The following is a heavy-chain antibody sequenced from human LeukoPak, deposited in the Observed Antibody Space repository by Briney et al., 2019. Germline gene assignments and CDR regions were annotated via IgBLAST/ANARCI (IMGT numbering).Heavy chain of an antibody. D-gene: IGHD2-2*01. J-gene: IGHJ4*02. CDR3: ARDRGCRTTSCPFDS. CDR1: GYTLRRYW. CDR2: IHSYGTSS. Sequence: GGSLRLSCAASGYTLRRYWKQGVREAPGKGGVGGSDIHSYGTSSTYPDSLTGRFTISRDTAKTTLYLHMNSLRAEDTAVYYCARDRGCRTTSCPFDSWGQGTLVAVSS. V-gene: IGHV3-74*01.